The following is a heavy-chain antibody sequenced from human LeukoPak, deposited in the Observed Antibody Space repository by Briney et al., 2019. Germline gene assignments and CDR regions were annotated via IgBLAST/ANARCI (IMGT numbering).Heavy chain of an antibody. CDR3: ARAQHRGWGFDY. J-gene: IGHJ4*02. D-gene: IGHD1-26*01. Sequence: GGSLRLSCATSGFTFSSYAMHWVRQAPGKGLKWVALILYDGSNEYYADSVKGRFAISRDTSQNTLHLQMNSLRAEDTAVYYCARAQHRGWGFDYWGQGTLVTVSS. CDR1: GFTFSSYA. CDR2: ILYDGSNE. V-gene: IGHV3-30*09.